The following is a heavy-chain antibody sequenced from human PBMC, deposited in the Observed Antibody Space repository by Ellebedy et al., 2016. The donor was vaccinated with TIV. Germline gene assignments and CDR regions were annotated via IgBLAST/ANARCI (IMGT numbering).Heavy chain of an antibody. CDR3: VRARNYALDS. D-gene: IGHD3-16*01. Sequence: GESLKISCAASGFTFSVTWMSWARLAPGKGLEWVARIKYDGADKDYVDSVKGRFTISRDNAKNSLYLQMNSLRVEDTAVYFCVRARNYALDSWGQGTLVTVSS. J-gene: IGHJ4*02. CDR1: GFTFSVTW. V-gene: IGHV3-7*01. CDR2: IKYDGADK.